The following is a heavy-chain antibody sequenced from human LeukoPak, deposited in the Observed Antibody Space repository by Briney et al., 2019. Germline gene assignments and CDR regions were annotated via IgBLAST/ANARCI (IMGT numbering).Heavy chain of an antibody. D-gene: IGHD2-15*01. CDR2: ISSSGSTI. Sequence: PGGSLRLSCAASGITFSSYEMNWVRQAPGKGLQWVSYISSSGSTIYYADSVKGRFTNSRDNAKNSLYLQMNSLRAEDTAVYYCASELEAAFLFGFDYWGQGTPVTVSS. V-gene: IGHV3-48*03. CDR3: ASELEAAFLFGFDY. CDR1: GITFSSYE. J-gene: IGHJ4*02.